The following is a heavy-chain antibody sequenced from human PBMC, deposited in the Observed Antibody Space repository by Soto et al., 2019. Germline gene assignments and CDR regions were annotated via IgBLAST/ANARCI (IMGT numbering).Heavy chain of an antibody. D-gene: IGHD3-9*01. CDR1: GYTFTSYG. CDR3: ARSTSELRYFDWLLSPGHVSYYFDY. Sequence: ASVKVSCKASGYTFTSYGISWVRQAPGQGLEWMGWISAYNGNTNYAQKLQGRVTMTTDTSTSTAYMELRSLRSDDTAVYYCARSTSELRYFDWLLSPGHVSYYFDYWGQGTLVTVSS. J-gene: IGHJ4*02. CDR2: ISAYNGNT. V-gene: IGHV1-18*01.